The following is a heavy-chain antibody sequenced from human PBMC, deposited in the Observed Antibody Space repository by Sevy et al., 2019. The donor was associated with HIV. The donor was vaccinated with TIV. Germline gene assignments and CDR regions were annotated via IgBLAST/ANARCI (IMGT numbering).Heavy chain of an antibody. V-gene: IGHV6-1*01. J-gene: IGHJ6*02. Sequence: SQTLSLTCAISGDSVSSNSAAWNWIRQSPSRGLEWLGRTYYRPKWYNDYAVSVKSRITINPDTSKNQFSLQLNSVTPEDTAVYYCARATLRFFRNSFYYYYGMDVWGQGTTVTVSS. D-gene: IGHD3-3*01. CDR2: TYYRPKWYN. CDR3: ARATLRFFRNSFYYYYGMDV. CDR1: GDSVSSNSAA.